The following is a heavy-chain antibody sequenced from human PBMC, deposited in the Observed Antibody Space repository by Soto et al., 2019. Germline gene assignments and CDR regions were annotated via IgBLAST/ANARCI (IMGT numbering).Heavy chain of an antibody. CDR3: AREGSSGSYGFDY. V-gene: IGHV5-51*01. CDR1: GYSFTSYW. CDR2: IYPYDSDT. J-gene: IGHJ4*02. Sequence: GESLKISCKTSGYSFTSYWIGWVRQMPGKGMEWMGNIYPYDSDTRYSPSFQGQVTISADTSITTAYLQWSGLRASDTAVYYCAREGSSGSYGFDYWGQGTLVTVSS. D-gene: IGHD1-26*01.